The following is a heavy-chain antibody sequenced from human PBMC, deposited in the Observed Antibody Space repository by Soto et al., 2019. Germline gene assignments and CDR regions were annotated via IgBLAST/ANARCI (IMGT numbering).Heavy chain of an antibody. CDR3: EKDQAVYYHYGMDV. V-gene: IGHV3-30*18. CDR2: ISYDGSNK. CDR1: GFTFSSYG. J-gene: IGHJ6*02. Sequence: QVQLVESGGGVVQPGRSLRLSCAASGFTFSSYGMHWVRQAPGKGLEWVAVISYDGSNKYYADSMKGRFTISRDNSKNTLYLQMNSLRGEDTAVYYCEKDQAVYYHYGMDVWGQGTTVTVSS.